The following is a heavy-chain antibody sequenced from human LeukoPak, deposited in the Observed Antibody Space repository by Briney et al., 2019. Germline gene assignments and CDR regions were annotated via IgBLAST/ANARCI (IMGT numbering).Heavy chain of an antibody. J-gene: IGHJ4*02. CDR1: GFTVSSNY. CDR3: ARVTFPAYYYDSSGYYFDY. D-gene: IGHD3-22*01. Sequence: GGSLRLSCAASGFTVSSNYMSWVRQAPRKGLEWVSVIYSGGSTYYADSVKGRFTISRDNSKNTLYLQMNSLRAEDTAVYYCARVTFPAYYYDSSGYYFDYWGQGTLVTVSS. V-gene: IGHV3-53*01. CDR2: IYSGGST.